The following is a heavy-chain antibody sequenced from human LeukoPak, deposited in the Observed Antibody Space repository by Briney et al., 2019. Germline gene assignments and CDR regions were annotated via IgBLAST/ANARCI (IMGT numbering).Heavy chain of an antibody. CDR2: NYYSGST. D-gene: IGHD6-13*01. V-gene: IGHV4-61*01. Sequence: PSGTLSLTCTVSGGSVSSGSYYWSWIRQPPGKGLEWVGYNYYSGSTNYNPSLKSRVTISVDTSKNQFSLKLSSVTAADTAVHYCARTTLPYSSSRIDYWGQGTLVTVSS. CDR3: ARTTLPYSSSRIDY. CDR1: GGSVSSGSYY. J-gene: IGHJ4*02.